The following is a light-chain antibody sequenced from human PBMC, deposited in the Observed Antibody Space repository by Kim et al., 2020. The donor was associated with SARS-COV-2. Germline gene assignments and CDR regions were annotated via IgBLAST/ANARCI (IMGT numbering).Light chain of an antibody. CDR1: KLGDKY. J-gene: IGLJ1*01. V-gene: IGLV3-1*01. Sequence: SYELTQPPSVSVPPGQTASITCSGDKLGDKYACWYQQKPGQSPVLVIYQDSKRPSGIPERFSGSNSGNTATLTISGTQAMDEADYYCQAWDSSTYV. CDR3: QAWDSSTYV. CDR2: QDS.